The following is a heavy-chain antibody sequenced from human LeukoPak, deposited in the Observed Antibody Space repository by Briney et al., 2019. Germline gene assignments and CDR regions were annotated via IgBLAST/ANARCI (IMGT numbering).Heavy chain of an antibody. CDR3: ARVYDSGSQAYFYYMDV. D-gene: IGHD3-10*01. Sequence: PSETLSLTCSVSGASISSGSNYWGWIRQPPGKTLEWIGSIYSSGSTYYNPSLKSRVIIIIDTPKNHFSLTLSSVTAADTAVYYCARVYDSGSQAYFYYMDVWGKGTTVTISS. V-gene: IGHV4-39*07. CDR2: IYSSGST. CDR1: GASISSGSNY. J-gene: IGHJ6*03.